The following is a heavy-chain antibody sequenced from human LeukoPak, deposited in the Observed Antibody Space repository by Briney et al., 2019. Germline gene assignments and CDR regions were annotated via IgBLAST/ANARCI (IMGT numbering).Heavy chain of an antibody. V-gene: IGHV3-7*01. CDR2: IKQDGSEK. CDR1: GFTASSYW. J-gene: IGHJ2*01. Sequence: QTGGSLRLSCVASGFTASSYWMSWVRQAPGKGLEWVANIKQDGSEKYYVDSVKGRFTISRDNAKNSLYLQMNSLRAEDTAVYYCAKGRPTTLGYCGRSICADWYFDLWGRGTLLSVSS. CDR3: AKGRPTTLGYCGRSICADWYFDL. D-gene: IGHD2-2*01.